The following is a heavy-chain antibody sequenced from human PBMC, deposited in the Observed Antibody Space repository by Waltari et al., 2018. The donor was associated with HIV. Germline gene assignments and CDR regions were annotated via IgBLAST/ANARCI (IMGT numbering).Heavy chain of an antibody. CDR1: GSPFSTYD. CDR3: ARTDRGVNGQEFDY. J-gene: IGHJ4*02. Sequence: QVQLVQSGAEVKKPGASVRVPCKASGSPFSTYDMNWVRQASGQGLEWMGWMNPNSGATGYAQKFQGRVSMTRSTSIRTAYMELSSLTSEDTAVYYCARTDRGVNGQEFDYWGQGTLVTVSS. D-gene: IGHD3-10*01. V-gene: IGHV1-8*01. CDR2: MNPNSGAT.